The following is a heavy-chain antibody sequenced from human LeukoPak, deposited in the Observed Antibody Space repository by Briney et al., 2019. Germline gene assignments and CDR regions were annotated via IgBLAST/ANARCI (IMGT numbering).Heavy chain of an antibody. J-gene: IGHJ6*03. D-gene: IGHD5-18*01. CDR3: ARTTEGGYTYDYFYYYYMDV. CDR1: GGSINSYY. CDR2: IYYSGST. V-gene: IGHV4-59*01. Sequence: SETLSLTCTVSGGSINSYYWSWIRQPPGKGLEWIGYIYYSGSTNYNPSLKSRVTTSIDTSKNQFSLKLSSVTAADTAVYYCARTTEGGYTYDYFYYYYMDVWGKGTTVTISS.